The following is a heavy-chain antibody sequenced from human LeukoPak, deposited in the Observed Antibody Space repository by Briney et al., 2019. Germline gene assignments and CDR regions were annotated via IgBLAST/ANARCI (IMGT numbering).Heavy chain of an antibody. CDR3: ARDEIQLTAMDV. J-gene: IGHJ6*04. Sequence: ASVKVSCKASGYTFTSYGISWVRQAPGQGLEWMGWISAYNGNTNYAQKLQGRVTMTRDTSISTAYMEVSRLRSDDTAVYYCARDEIQLTAMDVWGKGTTVTVSS. CDR2: ISAYNGNT. D-gene: IGHD5-18*01. V-gene: IGHV1-18*01. CDR1: GYTFTSYG.